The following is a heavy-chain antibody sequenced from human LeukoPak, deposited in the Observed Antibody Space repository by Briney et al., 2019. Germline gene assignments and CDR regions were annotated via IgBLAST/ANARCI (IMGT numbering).Heavy chain of an antibody. V-gene: IGHV1-46*01. D-gene: IGHD3-10*01. Sequence: ASVKVSCKASGYTFTSYYMHWVRQAPGQGLEWMGIINPSGGSTSYAQKFQGRVTMTRDTSTSTVYMELSSLRSEDTAVYYCARDRAGVLWFGELSEDYWGQGTLVTVSS. CDR2: INPSGGST. CDR3: ARDRAGVLWFGELSEDY. J-gene: IGHJ4*02. CDR1: GYTFTSYY.